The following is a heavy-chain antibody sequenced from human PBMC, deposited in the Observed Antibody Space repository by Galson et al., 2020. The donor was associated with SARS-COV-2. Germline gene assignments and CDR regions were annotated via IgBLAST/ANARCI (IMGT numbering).Heavy chain of an antibody. Sequence: SETLSLTCPVSGGSVSSHKYYWNWIRQSPGKGLEWLGYIYYKGTTDYNPSLKSRVTITLDTSKNQFSLKLSGVTAADTAVYYCAIESYFYGSGDDAFDIWGQGTMVTVSS. CDR1: GGSVSSHKYY. D-gene: IGHD3-10*01. J-gene: IGHJ3*02. CDR3: AIESYFYGSGDDAFDI. CDR2: IYYKGTT. V-gene: IGHV4-61*01.